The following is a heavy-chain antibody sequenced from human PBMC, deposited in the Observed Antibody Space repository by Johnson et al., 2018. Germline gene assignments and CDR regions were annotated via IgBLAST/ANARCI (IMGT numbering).Heavy chain of an antibody. J-gene: IGHJ6*03. V-gene: IGHV4-34*01. Sequence: QVQLQQWGAGLLKPSETLSLTCAVYGGSFSGYYWSWIRQPPGKGLEWIGEINHSGSTNYNPSLKSRVTISVDTSKNQFSLKLGSVTAADTAVYYCAGDDLRVVPAAIVPEKNYYYYYYMDVWGKGTTVTVSS. CDR2: INHSGST. CDR3: AGDDLRVVPAAIVPEKNYYYYYYMDV. D-gene: IGHD2-2*01. CDR1: GGSFSGYY.